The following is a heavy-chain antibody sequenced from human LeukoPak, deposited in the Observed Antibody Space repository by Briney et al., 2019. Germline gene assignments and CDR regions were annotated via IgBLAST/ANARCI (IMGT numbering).Heavy chain of an antibody. J-gene: IGHJ4*02. CDR1: GFTFSSYS. Sequence: GGSLRLSCAASGFTFSSYSMNWVRQAPGKGLEWVSSISSSSSYIYYADSVKGRFTISRDNAKNSLYLQMNSLRAEDTAVYYCARAGRHRGSSGYYRRFDFDYWGQGTLVTVSS. CDR3: ARAGRHRGSSGYYRRFDFDY. CDR2: ISSSSSYI. D-gene: IGHD3-22*01. V-gene: IGHV3-21*01.